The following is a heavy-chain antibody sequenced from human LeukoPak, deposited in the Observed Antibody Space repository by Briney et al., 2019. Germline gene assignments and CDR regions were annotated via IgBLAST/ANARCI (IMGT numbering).Heavy chain of an antibody. D-gene: IGHD3-10*01. CDR2: INHRGSA. CDR1: GGSFSGYY. J-gene: IGHJ4*02. Sequence: SETLSLTCAVYGGSFSGYYWSWIRQPPGKGLEWIGEINHRGSANYIPSLKSRVTISGDTSKNQFSLKLSSVTAADTAVYYCARGGRSGYLIDYWGQGTLVTVSS. CDR3: ARGGRSGYLIDY. V-gene: IGHV4-34*01.